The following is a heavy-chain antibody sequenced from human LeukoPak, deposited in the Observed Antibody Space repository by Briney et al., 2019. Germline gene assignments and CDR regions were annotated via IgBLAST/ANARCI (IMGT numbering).Heavy chain of an antibody. CDR2: MYSDGTT. D-gene: IGHD6-19*01. CDR1: GFTVSSNY. J-gene: IGHJ4*02. V-gene: IGHV3-53*01. CDR3: ARGSGWLYFDY. Sequence: GGSLRLSCAASGFTVSSNYMTWVRQAPGKGLEWVSIMYSDGTTFYADSVKGRFTFSRDSSKNSLYLQMNSLRAEDTAVYYCARGSGWLYFDYWGQGTLVTVSS.